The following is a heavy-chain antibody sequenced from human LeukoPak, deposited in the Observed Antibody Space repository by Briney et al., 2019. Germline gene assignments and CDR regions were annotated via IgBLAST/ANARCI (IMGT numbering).Heavy chain of an antibody. CDR1: GFTVSSNY. V-gene: IGHV3-53*01. CDR2: IYSGGST. D-gene: IGHD2-15*01. CDR3: ARDGGGNPHSTFSFDY. J-gene: IGHJ4*02. Sequence: GGSLRPSCAASGFTVSSNYMSWVRQAPGKGLEWVSVIYSGGSTYYADSVKGRFTISRDNSKNTLYLQMNSLRAEDTAVYYCARDGGGNPHSTFSFDYWGQGTLVTVSS.